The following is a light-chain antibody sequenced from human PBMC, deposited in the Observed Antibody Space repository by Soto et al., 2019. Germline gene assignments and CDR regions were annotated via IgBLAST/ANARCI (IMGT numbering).Light chain of an antibody. CDR2: ANF. CDR1: SSNIGADYD. V-gene: IGLV1-40*01. J-gene: IGLJ2*01. Sequence: QSVLTQPPSVSGAPGQGVTISCTGSSSNIGADYDVHWYQQLPGAAPKLLIYANFYRPSGVADRFSGAKSVASASLAITGLQAEDEADYYCQDYDNNVSGWIFGGGTKLTVL. CDR3: QDYDNNVSGWI.